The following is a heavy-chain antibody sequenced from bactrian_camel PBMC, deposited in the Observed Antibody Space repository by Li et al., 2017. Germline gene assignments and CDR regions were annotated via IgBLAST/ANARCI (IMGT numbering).Heavy chain of an antibody. J-gene: IGHJ4*01. Sequence: QLVESGGGSVQAGGSLRLSCELSGYTSATFCMAWFRQAPGKEREPVAGFESDGRARYWESVKGRFTISRDNRKNIGFLQMNNLKPEDTAMYFCAADQFCGIVWYDYEYDYRGQGTQVTVS. CDR3: AADQFCGIVWYDYEYDY. CDR1: GYTSATFC. CDR2: FESDGRAR. V-gene: IGHV3S6*01. D-gene: IGHD6*01.